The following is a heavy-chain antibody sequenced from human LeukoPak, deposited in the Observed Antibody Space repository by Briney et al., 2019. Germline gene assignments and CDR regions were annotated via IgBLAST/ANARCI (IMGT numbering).Heavy chain of an antibody. CDR2: IIPFLDTT. D-gene: IGHD3-10*01. CDR1: GGTFSSFP. Sequence: SSVKVSCKASGGTFSSFPISWVRQALGQGLEWLGKIIPFLDTTNYAHKFQGRVKITADKSTSTAYLELRSLRSEDTAIYYCARASELGEWFGDLLYVWGQGTAVTVSS. J-gene: IGHJ6*02. CDR3: ARASELGEWFGDLLYV. V-gene: IGHV1-69*08.